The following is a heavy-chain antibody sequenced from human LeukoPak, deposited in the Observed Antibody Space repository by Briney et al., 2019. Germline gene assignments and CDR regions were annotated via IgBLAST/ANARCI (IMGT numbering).Heavy chain of an antibody. CDR2: IYPSGNT. V-gene: IGHV4-61*02. CDR1: GDSISSSRHY. D-gene: IGHD3-3*01. CDR3: ARDGVVTMELDY. J-gene: IGHJ4*02. Sequence: SQTLSLTCTVSGDSISSSRHYWSWIRQPAGKGLEWIGRIYPSGNTNYNPSLKSRVTISLDTSKNQFSLNLRSVTAADTAVYYCARDGVVTMELDYWGQGTLVTVSS.